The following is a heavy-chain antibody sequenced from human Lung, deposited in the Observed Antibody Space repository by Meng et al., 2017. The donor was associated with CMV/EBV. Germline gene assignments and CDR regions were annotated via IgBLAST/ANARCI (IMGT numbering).Heavy chain of an antibody. D-gene: IGHD3-16*01. CDR3: AKKGGDGALHYFDY. CDR2: MSGSGSMM. J-gene: IGHJ4*02. V-gene: IGHV3-23*01. Sequence: GGSLRLXCAASGFIFSNYAMSWVRQAPGKGLEWISFMSGSGSMMFYVDSVRGRFTISRDSSKNTLYLQMNSLRAKDTAVYYCAKKGGDGALHYFDYWGQGXLVTVSS. CDR1: GFIFSNYA.